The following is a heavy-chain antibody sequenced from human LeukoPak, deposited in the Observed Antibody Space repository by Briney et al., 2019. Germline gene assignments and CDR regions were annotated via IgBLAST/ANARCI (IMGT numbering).Heavy chain of an antibody. V-gene: IGHV3-48*03. CDR2: ISSSGSTI. CDR3: AELGITMIGGV. D-gene: IGHD3-10*02. Sequence: GGSLRLSCAASGFTFSSYEMNWVRQAPGKGLEWVSYISSSGSTIYYEDSVKGRFPLSRDNAKNSLYLQMNSLRAEDTAVYYCAELGITMIGGVWGKGTTVTISS. J-gene: IGHJ6*04. CDR1: GFTFSSYE.